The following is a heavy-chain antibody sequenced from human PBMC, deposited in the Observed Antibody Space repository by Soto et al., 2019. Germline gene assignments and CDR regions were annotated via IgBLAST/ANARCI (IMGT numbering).Heavy chain of an antibody. CDR2: ISHSGTT. V-gene: IGHV4-34*01. CDR3: ARDTGY. D-gene: IGHD4-17*01. J-gene: IGHJ4*02. CDR1: CGSFSPYC. Sequence: SETLSLTCAVSCGSFSPYCWTGIRQSPGEGLEWIGEISHSGTTHYGPSLKSRVTISLDTSKNQFSLKLSSVTAADTAVYYCARDTGYWGQGTLVTVSS.